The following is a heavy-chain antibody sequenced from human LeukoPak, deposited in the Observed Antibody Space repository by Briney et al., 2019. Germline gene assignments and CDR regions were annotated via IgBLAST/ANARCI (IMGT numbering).Heavy chain of an antibody. J-gene: IGHJ5*02. Sequence: ASVKVSCKASGGTFSNYAINWLRQAPGQGPEWMRTEWVGRIIPIVGAPNYEQKFQGRVTITADKSTSTAYMELSSLRSEDTAIYYCAGGRYTSGDNWFDPWGQGTLVTVSS. CDR3: AGGRYTSGDNWFDP. V-gene: IGHV1-69*04. CDR2: IIPIVGAP. D-gene: IGHD6-25*01. CDR1: GGTFSNYA.